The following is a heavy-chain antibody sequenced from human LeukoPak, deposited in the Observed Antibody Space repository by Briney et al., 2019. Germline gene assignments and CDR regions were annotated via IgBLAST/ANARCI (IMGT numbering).Heavy chain of an antibody. J-gene: IGHJ6*03. CDR2: ISGSGGST. CDR1: GFTFSSYA. Sequence: SGGSLRPSCAASGFTFSSYAMSWVRQAPGKGLEWVSAISGSGGSTYYADSVKGRFTISRDNSKNTLYLQMNSLRAEDTAVYYCAKVLSPGGYYYYMDVWGKGTTVTVSS. D-gene: IGHD2-15*01. CDR3: AKVLSPGGYYYYMDV. V-gene: IGHV3-23*01.